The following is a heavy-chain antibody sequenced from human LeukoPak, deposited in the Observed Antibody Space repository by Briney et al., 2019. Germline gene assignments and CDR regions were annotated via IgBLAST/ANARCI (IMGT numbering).Heavy chain of an antibody. D-gene: IGHD2-8*02. CDR1: GFIFSPYW. V-gene: IGHV3-7*01. Sequence: PGGSLRLSCAASGFIFSPYWVTWVRQAPGMGLEWVANMKEDGGEKFYVDSVRGRFTISRDNAKNSLYLQMNSLRVEDTGLYYCARVRTEWYIDLWGRGTLVTVST. CDR2: MKEDGGEK. J-gene: IGHJ2*01. CDR3: ARVRTEWYIDL.